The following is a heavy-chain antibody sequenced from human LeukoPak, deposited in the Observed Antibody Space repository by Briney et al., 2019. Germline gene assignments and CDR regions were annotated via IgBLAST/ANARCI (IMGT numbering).Heavy chain of an antibody. D-gene: IGHD3-10*01. CDR1: GFTVSSNY. CDR3: AREGITMVRGRYYYYGMDV. J-gene: IGHJ6*02. Sequence: GGSLRLSCAAPGFTVSSNYMSWVRQAPGKGLEWVSVIYSGGSTYYADSVKGRFTISRDNSKNTLYLQMNSLRAEDTAVYYCAREGITMVRGRYYYYGMDVWGQGTTVTVSS. CDR2: IYSGGST. V-gene: IGHV3-53*01.